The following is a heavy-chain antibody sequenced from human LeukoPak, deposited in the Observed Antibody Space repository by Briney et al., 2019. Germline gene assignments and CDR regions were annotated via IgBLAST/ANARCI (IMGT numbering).Heavy chain of an antibody. Sequence: PSETLSLTCTVSGGSISSSSYYWGWIRQPPGKGLEWIGYIYYSGSTNYNPSLKSRVTISVDTSKNQFSLKLSSVTAADTAVYYCARTSDYYGSGSYYNGYWFDPWGQGTLVTVSS. D-gene: IGHD3-10*01. CDR1: GGSISSSSYY. CDR3: ARTSDYYGSGSYYNGYWFDP. V-gene: IGHV4-61*05. CDR2: IYYSGST. J-gene: IGHJ5*02.